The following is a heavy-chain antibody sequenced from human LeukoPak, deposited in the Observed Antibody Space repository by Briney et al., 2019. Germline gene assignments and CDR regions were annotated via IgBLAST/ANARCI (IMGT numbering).Heavy chain of an antibody. D-gene: IGHD3-22*01. V-gene: IGHV1-2*02. CDR3: ARAYYYDSSGYYYGY. J-gene: IGHJ4*02. CDR1: GYTFTGYY. Sequence: ASVKVSXKASGYTFTGYYMHWVRQAPGQGLEWMGWINPNSGGTNYAQKFQVRVTMTRDTSISTAYMELSRLRSDDTAVYYCARAYYYDSSGYYYGYWGQGTLVTVSS. CDR2: INPNSGGT.